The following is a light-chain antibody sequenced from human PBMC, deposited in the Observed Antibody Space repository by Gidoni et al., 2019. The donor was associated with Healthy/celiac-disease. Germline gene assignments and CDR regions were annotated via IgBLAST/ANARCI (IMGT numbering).Light chain of an antibody. CDR3: QQRSNWPG. J-gene: IGKJ4*01. CDR1: QSVSSY. Sequence: ELVFTQSPATLSLSPGERATLSCRASQSVSSYLAWYQQKPGQAPRLLIYDASNRATGIPARFSGSGSGTDFTLTISSLEPEDFAVYYCQQRSNWPGFGGGTKVEIK. V-gene: IGKV3-11*01. CDR2: DAS.